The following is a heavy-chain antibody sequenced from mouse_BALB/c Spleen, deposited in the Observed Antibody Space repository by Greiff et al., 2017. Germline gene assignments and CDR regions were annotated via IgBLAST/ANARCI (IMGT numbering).Heavy chain of an antibody. CDR2: IYPSDSYT. CDR3: TRSLGQGLSAY. D-gene: IGHD3-3*01. J-gene: IGHJ3*01. V-gene: IGHV1-69*02. Sequence: VQLQQPGAELVRPGASVKLSCKASGYTFTSYWINWVKQRPGQGLEWIGNIYPSDSYTNYNQKFKDKATLTVDKSSSTAYMQLSSPTSEDSAVYYCTRSLGQGLSAYWGQGTLVTVSA. CDR1: GYTFTSYW.